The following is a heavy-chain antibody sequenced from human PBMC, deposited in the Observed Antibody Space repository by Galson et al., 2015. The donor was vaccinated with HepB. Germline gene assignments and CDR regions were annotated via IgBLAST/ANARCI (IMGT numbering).Heavy chain of an antibody. J-gene: IGHJ6*02. CDR3: ARDGGGLTYSSSWYGGGLNYYYGMDV. CDR1: GFTFSSYA. CDR2: ISYDGSNK. D-gene: IGHD6-13*01. Sequence: SLRLSCAASGFTFSSYAMHWVRQAPGKGLEWVAVISYDGSNKYYADSVKGRFTISRDNSKNTLYLQMNSLRAEDTAVYYCARDGGGLTYSSSWYGGGLNYYYGMDVWGQGTTVTVSS. V-gene: IGHV3-30-3*01.